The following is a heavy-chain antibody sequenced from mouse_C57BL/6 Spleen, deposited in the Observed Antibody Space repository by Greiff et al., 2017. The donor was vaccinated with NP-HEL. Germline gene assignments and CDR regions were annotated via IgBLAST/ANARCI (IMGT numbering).Heavy chain of an antibody. CDR2: INPSNGGT. V-gene: IGHV1-53*01. J-gene: IGHJ3*01. CDR1: GYTFTSYW. CDR3: ARGGRLDSPFAY. Sequence: VQLQQPGTELVKPGASVTLSRKASGYTFTSYWMHWVKQRPGQGLEWIGNINPSNGGTNYNEKFKSKATLTVDKSSSTAYMQLSSLTSEDSAVYYCARGGRLDSPFAYWGQGTLVTVSA. D-gene: IGHD2-12*01.